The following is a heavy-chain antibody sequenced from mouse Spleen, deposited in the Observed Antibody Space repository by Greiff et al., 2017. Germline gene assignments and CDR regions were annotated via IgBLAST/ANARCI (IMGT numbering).Heavy chain of an antibody. D-gene: IGHD2-4*01. CDR1: GYTFTDYY. CDR3: ARRRLRPYAMDY. V-gene: IGHV1-26*01. J-gene: IGHJ4*01. Sequence: EVMLQQSGPELVKPGASVKISCKASGYTFTDYYMNWVKQSHGKSLEWIGDINPNNGGTSYNQKFKGKATLTVDKSSSTAYMELRSLTSEDSAVYYCARRRLRPYAMDYWGQGTSVTVSS. CDR2: INPNNGGT.